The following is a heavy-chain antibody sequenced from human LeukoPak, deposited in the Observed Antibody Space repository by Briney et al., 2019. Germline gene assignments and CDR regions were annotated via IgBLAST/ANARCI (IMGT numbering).Heavy chain of an antibody. V-gene: IGHV3-74*01. CDR2: INSDGNGP. CDR1: GFTFSNYW. D-gene: IGHD1-14*01. J-gene: IGHJ4*02. Sequence: GGSLRLSCVASGFTFSNYWMHWVRQAPEKGLMWVSKINSDGNGPDYADSVKGRFTISRDNAKNTLYLQTNSLRAEDTAVYYCARDVYGLGDYWGQGTLVTVSS. CDR3: ARDVYGLGDY.